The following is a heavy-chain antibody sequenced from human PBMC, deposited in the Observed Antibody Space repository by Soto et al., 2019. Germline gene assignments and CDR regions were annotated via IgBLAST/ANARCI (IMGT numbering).Heavy chain of an antibody. CDR3: AKDIREYSSGWTYFDY. V-gene: IGHV3-9*01. CDR2: ITWNSGSI. J-gene: IGHJ4*01. Sequence: EVQLVESGGGLVQPGRSLKLSCAASGFTFHDYAMHWVRQGQGKGLEWVSGITWNSGSIDYADSVKGRFTISRDNAKNSVYLQMNSLSPEDTALYYCAKDIREYSSGWTYFDYWGHGTLVTVSS. D-gene: IGHD6-19*01. CDR1: GFTFHDYA.